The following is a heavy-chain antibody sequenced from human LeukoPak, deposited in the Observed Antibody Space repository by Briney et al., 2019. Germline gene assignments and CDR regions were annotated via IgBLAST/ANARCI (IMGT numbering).Heavy chain of an antibody. CDR3: ARDRLDDDSYYFDY. CDR2: ISGSGGST. Sequence: PGGSLRLSCAASGFTFSSYAMSWVRQAPGKGLEWVSAISGSGGSTYYADSVKGRFTISRDNSKNTLYLQMNSLRAEDTAVYYCARDRLDDDSYYFDYWGQGTLVTVAS. V-gene: IGHV3-23*01. J-gene: IGHJ4*02. D-gene: IGHD6-19*01. CDR1: GFTFSSYA.